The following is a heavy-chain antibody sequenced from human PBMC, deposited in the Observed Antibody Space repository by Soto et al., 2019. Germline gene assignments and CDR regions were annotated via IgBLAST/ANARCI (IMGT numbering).Heavy chain of an antibody. CDR3: AQMWFGELWHGMDV. CDR2: IIPLLDVA. D-gene: IGHD3-10*01. V-gene: IGHV1-69*02. J-gene: IGHJ6*02. Sequence: QLVQSGAEVKRPGSSVKVSCKASGGDFLSYTISWVRQVPGQGPEWMGTIIPLLDVAKNAQKFQGRVALNSDNATSTVYMELRSLRPYDTAVYYSAQMWFGELWHGMDVWGQGTTITVSS. CDR1: GGDFLSYT.